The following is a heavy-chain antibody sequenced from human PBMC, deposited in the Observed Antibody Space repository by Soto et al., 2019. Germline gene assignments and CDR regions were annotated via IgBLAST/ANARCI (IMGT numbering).Heavy chain of an antibody. D-gene: IGHD3-10*01. CDR1: GGSISSGGYY. CDR2: IYYSGST. Sequence: QVQLQESGPGLVKPSQTLSLTCTVSGGSISSGGYYWSWIRQHPGKGLEWIGYIYYSGSTYYNPSLQSRVTISVDTSKNQFSLKLSSVTAADTAVYYCARERRRRANLLFGEAPYNWFDPWGQGTLVTVSS. V-gene: IGHV4-31*03. J-gene: IGHJ5*02. CDR3: ARERRRRANLLFGEAPYNWFDP.